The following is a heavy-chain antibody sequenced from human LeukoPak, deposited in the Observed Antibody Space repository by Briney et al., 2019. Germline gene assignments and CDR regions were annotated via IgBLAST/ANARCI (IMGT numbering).Heavy chain of an antibody. J-gene: IGHJ4*02. CDR1: GFSITKTW. D-gene: IGHD2-2*01. CDR2: IKSKTDGGTT. CDR3: TTDAYCSSTSCPGTFDS. Sequence: GGSLRLSCVAPGFSITKTWMSWVRQAPGKGLEWVGRIKSKTDGGTTDYAAPVKGRFTISRDDSKKTVYLQMNSLKEEDTAVYYCTTDAYCSSTSCPGTFDSWGQGTLVTVSS. V-gene: IGHV3-15*01.